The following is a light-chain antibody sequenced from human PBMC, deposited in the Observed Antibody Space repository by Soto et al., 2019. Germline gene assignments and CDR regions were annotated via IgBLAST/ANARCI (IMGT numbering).Light chain of an antibody. CDR1: QGISSW. J-gene: IGKJ2*01. Sequence: DLQMTQSPSSVSASVGDRVTITCRASQGISSWLVWYQQKPGKAPKLLIYAASSLQSGVPSRFSGSGSWTDFTLTISSLQPEDFAPYYCQQANRFPPTFGQGTKLEIK. CDR3: QQANRFPPT. CDR2: AAS. V-gene: IGKV1D-12*01.